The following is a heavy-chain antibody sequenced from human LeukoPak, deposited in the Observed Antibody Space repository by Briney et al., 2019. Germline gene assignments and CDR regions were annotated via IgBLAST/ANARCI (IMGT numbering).Heavy chain of an antibody. CDR2: IHYSGST. CDR1: GGSISSSSYY. J-gene: IGHJ4*02. V-gene: IGHV4-39*07. CDR3: ARVYWGYSSGWYPDY. Sequence: SETLSLTCTVSGGSISSSSYYWGWIRQPPGKGLEWIGTIHYSGSTNYNPSLKSRVTISVDTSKNQFSLKLSSVTAADTAVYYCARVYWGYSSGWYPDYWGQGTLVTVSS. D-gene: IGHD6-19*01.